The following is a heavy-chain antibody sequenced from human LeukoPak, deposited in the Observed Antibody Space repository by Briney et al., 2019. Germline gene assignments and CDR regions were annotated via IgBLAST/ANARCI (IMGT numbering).Heavy chain of an antibody. J-gene: IGHJ4*02. CDR1: GYTFTSYG. CDR3: ARDRSPTYYDFWSGPGADY. V-gene: IGHV1-18*01. Sequence: GASVKVSCKASGYTFTSYGISWVRQAPGQGLEWMGWISAYNGNTNYAQKLQGRVTMTTDTSTSTAYMELRSLRSDDTAVYYCARDRSPTYYDFWSGPGADYWGQGTLVTVSS. D-gene: IGHD3-3*01. CDR2: ISAYNGNT.